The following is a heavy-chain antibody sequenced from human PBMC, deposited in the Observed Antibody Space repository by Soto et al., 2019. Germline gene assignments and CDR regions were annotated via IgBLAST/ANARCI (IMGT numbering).Heavy chain of an antibody. J-gene: IGHJ6*02. CDR1: GDSVSSNSAA. Sequence: KQSPTLSLTCAISGDSVSSNSAAWNWIRQSPSRGLEWLGRTYYRSKWYNDYTVSVKSRITINPDTSKNQFSLQLNSVTPEDTAGYYCARGDRSSGTYYYYGMDVWGQGTTVTVSS. V-gene: IGHV6-1*01. CDR3: ARGDRSSGTYYYYGMDV. D-gene: IGHD6-13*01. CDR2: TYYRSKWYN.